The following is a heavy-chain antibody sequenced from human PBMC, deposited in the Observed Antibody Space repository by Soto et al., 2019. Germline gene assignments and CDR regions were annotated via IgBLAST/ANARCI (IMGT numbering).Heavy chain of an antibody. Sequence: GSLRLSCAASGFTFSSYSMTWVRQAPGKGLEWVSYISSSSSTIYYADSVKGRFTISRDNAKNSLYLQMNSLRAEDTAVYYCARSLVNYYYHYMDVWGKGTTVTVSS. J-gene: IGHJ6*03. CDR2: ISSSSSTI. D-gene: IGHD6-13*01. CDR1: GFTFSSYS. V-gene: IGHV3-48*01. CDR3: ARSLVNYYYHYMDV.